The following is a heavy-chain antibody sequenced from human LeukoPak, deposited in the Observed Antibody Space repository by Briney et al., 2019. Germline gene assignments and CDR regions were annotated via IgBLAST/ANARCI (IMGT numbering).Heavy chain of an antibody. Sequence: SETLSLTCTVSGGSISSYYWSWIRQPAGKGLEWIGRIYISGSGSTNYNPSLKSRVTISVDTSKNQFSLKLSSVTAADTAVYYCARHPKRYYGSGSYLLSPPSFDYWGQGTLVTVSS. CDR2: IYISGSGST. J-gene: IGHJ4*02. V-gene: IGHV4-4*07. CDR3: ARHPKRYYGSGSYLLSPPSFDY. CDR1: GGSISSYY. D-gene: IGHD3-10*01.